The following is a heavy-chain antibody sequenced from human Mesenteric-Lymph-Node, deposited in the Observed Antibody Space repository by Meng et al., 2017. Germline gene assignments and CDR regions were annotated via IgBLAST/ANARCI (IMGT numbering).Heavy chain of an antibody. CDR1: GFTFSDYY. J-gene: IGHJ4*02. CDR2: ISYDGSNK. Sequence: GGSLRLSCAASGFTFSDYYMSWIRQAPGKGLEWVAVISYDGSNKYYADSVKGRFTISRDNSKNTLYLQMNSLRAEDTAVYYCAGAPNYDWGQGTLVTVSS. V-gene: IGHV3-30*01. CDR3: AGAPNYD. D-gene: IGHD4/OR15-4a*01.